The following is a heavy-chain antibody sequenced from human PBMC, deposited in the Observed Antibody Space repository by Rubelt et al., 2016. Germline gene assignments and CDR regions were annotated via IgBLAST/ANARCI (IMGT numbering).Heavy chain of an antibody. Sequence: QVQLVQSGAEVKKPESSVKVSCKASGHSFRSNAINWVRQAPGQGLEWMGGVIPLFGTPNYAQKFQGRVTITADESTIAAYMELCSVRSEDTAGEYCARRGYSEGLLFDYWGQGTLVTVSS. CDR1: GHSFRSNA. CDR3: ARRGYSEGLLFDY. D-gene: IGHD5-18*01. J-gene: IGHJ4*02. CDR2: VIPLFGTP. V-gene: IGHV1-69*01.